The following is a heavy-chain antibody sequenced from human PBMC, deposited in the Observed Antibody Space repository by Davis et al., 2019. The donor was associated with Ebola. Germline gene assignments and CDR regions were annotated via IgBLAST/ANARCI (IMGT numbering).Heavy chain of an antibody. D-gene: IGHD3-3*01. Sequence: PGGSLRLSCATSGFTFTNYWMHWVRQAPGKGLVWVSRISGGGGTTDYAASVKGRFTISRDYAKKTLYLQMNSLRAEDTAVYYCARSFGVLIEGWFDPWGQGTLVTVSS. CDR3: ARSFGVLIEGWFDP. J-gene: IGHJ5*02. V-gene: IGHV3-74*01. CDR2: ISGGGGTT. CDR1: GFTFTNYW.